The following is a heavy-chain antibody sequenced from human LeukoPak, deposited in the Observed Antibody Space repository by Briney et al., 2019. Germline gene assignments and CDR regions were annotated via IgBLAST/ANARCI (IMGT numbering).Heavy chain of an antibody. Sequence: ASVKVSCKASGYTFTSYAMHWVRQAPGQRLEWMGWINAGNGNTKYSQKFQGRVTITRDTSASTAYMELSSLRSEDTAVYYCASPLVLRYFDWLGDAFDIWGQGTMVTVSS. D-gene: IGHD3-9*01. J-gene: IGHJ3*02. CDR1: GYTFTSYA. CDR3: ASPLVLRYFDWLGDAFDI. CDR2: INAGNGNT. V-gene: IGHV1-3*01.